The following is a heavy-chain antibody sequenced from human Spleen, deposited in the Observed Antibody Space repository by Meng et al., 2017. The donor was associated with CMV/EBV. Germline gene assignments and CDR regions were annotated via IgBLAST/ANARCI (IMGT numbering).Heavy chain of an antibody. V-gene: IGHV1-24*01. D-gene: IGHD3-16*01. CDR3: ATDRRLSLSLGY. J-gene: IGHJ4*02. CDR2: FDPEDGET. CDR1: GYTFTSDG. Sequence: VQVVQSGAEVKKPGDSVKVSCKASGYTFTSDGISWVRQAPGQGLEWMGGFDPEDGETIYAQKFQGRVTMTEDTSTDTAYMELSSLRSEDTAVYYCATDRRLSLSLGYWGQGTLVTVSS.